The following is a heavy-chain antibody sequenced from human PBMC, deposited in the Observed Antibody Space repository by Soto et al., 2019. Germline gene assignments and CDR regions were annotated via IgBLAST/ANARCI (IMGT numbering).Heavy chain of an antibody. Sequence: PSETLSLTCAFYGGSFSGYYWIWIRQPPGKGLEWIGEINQSGSTNYNPSLKSRVTISVDTSKNQFSLKLSSVTAADTAVYYCARVPDRWGQGTLVTVSS. D-gene: IGHD2-2*01. J-gene: IGHJ5*02. V-gene: IGHV4-34*01. CDR1: GGSFSGYY. CDR3: ARVPDR. CDR2: INQSGST.